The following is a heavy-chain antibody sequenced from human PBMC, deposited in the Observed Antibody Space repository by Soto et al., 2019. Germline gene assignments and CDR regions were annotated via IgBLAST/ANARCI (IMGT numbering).Heavy chain of an antibody. D-gene: IGHD6-19*01. CDR1: GFTFSIYA. CDR2: ISATGSHT. J-gene: IGHJ4*02. CDR3: AKDQEGRSGWFEYRRSDY. V-gene: IGHV3-23*01. Sequence: EVQLLESGGGLKQPGGSLRLSCAASGFTFSIYAMTWVRQAPGKGLEWVSAISATGSHTYYAGSVKGRFTISRDNSKNTLYLKMYSVTADDTAVYYCAKDQEGRSGWFEYRRSDYWGQGTLVTVSS.